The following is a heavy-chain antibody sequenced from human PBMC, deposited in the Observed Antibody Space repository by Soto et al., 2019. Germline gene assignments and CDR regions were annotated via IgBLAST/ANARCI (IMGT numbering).Heavy chain of an antibody. D-gene: IGHD6-13*01. CDR2: ISWNSGSI. J-gene: IGHJ6*03. V-gene: IGHV3-9*01. CDR1: GFTFDDYA. CDR3: AKDLYSHYYYYYYMDV. Sequence: GGSLRLSCAASGFTFDDYAMHWVRQAPGKGLEWVSGISWNSGSIGYADSVKGRFTISRDNAKNSLYLQMNSLRAEDTALYYCAKDLYSHYYYYYYMDVWGKGTTVTVSS.